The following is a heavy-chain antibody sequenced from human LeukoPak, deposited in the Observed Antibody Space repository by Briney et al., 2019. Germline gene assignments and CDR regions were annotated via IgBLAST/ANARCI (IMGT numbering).Heavy chain of an antibody. D-gene: IGHD6-6*01. CDR1: GYTFTSYG. CDR2: ISAYNGNT. CDR3: ARGRNPKYFDY. V-gene: IGHV1-18*01. Sequence: ASVKVSCKASGYTFTSYGISWVRQAPGQGLEWMGWISAYNGNTNYPQKLQGRVTITRDTSASTAYMELSSLRSEDTAVYYCARGRNPKYFDYWGQGTLVTVSS. J-gene: IGHJ4*02.